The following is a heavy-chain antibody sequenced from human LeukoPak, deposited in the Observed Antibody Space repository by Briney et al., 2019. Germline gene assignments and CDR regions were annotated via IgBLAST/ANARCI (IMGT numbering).Heavy chain of an antibody. J-gene: IGHJ4*02. V-gene: IGHV3-64D*06. CDR2: INPSGSFV. CDR1: GFTFSSSP. Sequence: GGSLRLSCSASGFTFSSSPMHWVRQAPGKGLEYVSSINPSGSFVSYADFAKGRFTISRDNWRNTLHLQMNSLTPDDTAIYYCVREMGSGTHYCLESWGQGALVTVSA. D-gene: IGHD3-10*01. CDR3: VREMGSGTHYCLES.